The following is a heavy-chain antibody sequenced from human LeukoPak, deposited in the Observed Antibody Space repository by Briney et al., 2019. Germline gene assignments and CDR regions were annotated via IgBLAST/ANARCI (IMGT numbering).Heavy chain of an antibody. CDR3: ARSPLNRGYFDY. CDR1: GGSISSGGYY. V-gene: IGHV4-31*03. CDR2: IYYSGST. J-gene: IGHJ4*02. Sequence: SQTLSLTCTVSGGSISSGGYYWSWIRQHPGKGLEWIGYIYYSGSTYYNPSHKSRVTISVDTSKNQFSLKLSSVTAADTAVYYCARSPLNRGYFDYWGQGTLVTVSS. D-gene: IGHD3-10*01.